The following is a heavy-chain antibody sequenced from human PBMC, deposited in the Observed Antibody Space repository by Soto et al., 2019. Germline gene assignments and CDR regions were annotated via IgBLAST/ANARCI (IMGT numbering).Heavy chain of an antibody. CDR3: AGGNWDYYYYALDV. V-gene: IGHV4-4*07. CDR1: GGSISRHY. Sequence: KPSETLSLTCSVSGGSISRHYWSWIRQAAGRGLEWIGRIYISGSTNYNPSLKSRVTLSVDTSKNQFPLHLNSVTAADTAVYYCAGGNWDYYYYALDVWGQGSTVTVSS. D-gene: IGHD1-26*01. J-gene: IGHJ6*02. CDR2: IYISGST.